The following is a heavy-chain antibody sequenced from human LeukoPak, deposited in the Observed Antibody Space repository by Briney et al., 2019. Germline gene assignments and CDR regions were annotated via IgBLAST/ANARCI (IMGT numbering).Heavy chain of an antibody. CDR1: GASFSSGDQY. CDR2: IHPSGTL. CDR3: ARWPASRYYGSGSSRLYHYYYGMDV. Sequence: PSQTLSLTCTVSGASFSSGDQYWNWIRQSPGKGLEWIGSIHPSGTLYNNPSLESRVTMSMDTSKNQFSLNLNSVTAADTAVYYCARWPASRYYGSGSSRLYHYYYGMDVWGQGTTVTVSS. V-gene: IGHV4-31*03. D-gene: IGHD3-10*01. J-gene: IGHJ6*02.